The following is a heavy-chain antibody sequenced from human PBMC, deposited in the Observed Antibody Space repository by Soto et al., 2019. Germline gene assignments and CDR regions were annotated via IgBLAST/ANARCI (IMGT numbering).Heavy chain of an antibody. J-gene: IGHJ6*02. CDR2: ISYDGSNK. CDR1: GFTFSSYA. V-gene: IGHV3-30-3*01. CDR3: ARDFGNYDFWSGSQTYYYGMDV. D-gene: IGHD3-3*01. Sequence: QVQLVESGGGVVQPGRSLRLSCAASGFTFSSYAMHWVRQAPGKGLEWVAVISYDGSNKYYADSVKGRFTISRDNSKNTLYLQMNSLRAEDTAVYYCARDFGNYDFWSGSQTYYYGMDVWGQGTTVTVSS.